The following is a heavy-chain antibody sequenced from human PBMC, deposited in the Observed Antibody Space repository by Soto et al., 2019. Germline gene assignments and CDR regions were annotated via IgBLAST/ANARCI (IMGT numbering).Heavy chain of an antibody. V-gene: IGHV3-7*01. CDR3: ARGRMVRGVTFYYYYYMDV. CDR1: GFTFSFYW. CDR2: IKEDGSEK. Sequence: EVQLVESGGGLVQPGGSLRLSCAASGFTFSFYWMSWVSQAPGKGLEWVANIKEDGSEKYYVDSVKGRFTISRDNAKNSLYLQMNSLRAEDTTVYYCARGRMVRGVTFYYYYYMDVWGKGTTVTVS. D-gene: IGHD3-10*01. J-gene: IGHJ6*03.